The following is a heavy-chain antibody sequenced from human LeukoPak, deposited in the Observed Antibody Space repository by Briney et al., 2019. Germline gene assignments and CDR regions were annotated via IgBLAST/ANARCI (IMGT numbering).Heavy chain of an antibody. V-gene: IGHV3-43*02. CDR3: AKDNWVATRGHYGFDY. CDR1: GFTFDDYA. D-gene: IGHD5-12*01. CDR2: VSGDGSIT. J-gene: IGHJ4*02. Sequence: TGGSLRLSCAASGFTFDDYAMHWVRQPPGKGLECVSLVSGDGSITYYAYSVKGRFTISRDNSKNSLYLQMNSLRTEDTALYYCAKDNWVATRGHYGFDYWGQGTLVTVSS.